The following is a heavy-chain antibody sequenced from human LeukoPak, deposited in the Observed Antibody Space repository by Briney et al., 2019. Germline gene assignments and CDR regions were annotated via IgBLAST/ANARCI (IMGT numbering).Heavy chain of an antibody. J-gene: IGHJ2*01. CDR1: GGSISSGSYS. CDR2: IYPRGST. CDR3: ARDLSARYFDL. Sequence: PSETLSLTCAVSGGSISSGSYSWSWIRQPPGKGLEWIGYIYPRGSTYYNPSLKSRVVLSLDKSANQFSLKLSSVTAADTAVYYCARDLSARYFDLWGRGTLVTVSS. D-gene: IGHD2/OR15-2a*01. V-gene: IGHV4-30-2*01.